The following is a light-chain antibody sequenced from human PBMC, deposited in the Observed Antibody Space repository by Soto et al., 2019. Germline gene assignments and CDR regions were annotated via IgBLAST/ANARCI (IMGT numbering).Light chain of an antibody. CDR2: EVS. Sequence: QSVLTHSASVSGSPGQSITISCTGTSSDVGGYNYVSWYQPHPGKAPKLMIYEVSNRPSGVSNRFSGSKSGNTASLTISGLQADDEADYHCSSYTSNRTYVFGTGTKLTVL. CDR3: SSYTSNRTYV. CDR1: SSDVGGYNY. V-gene: IGLV2-14*01. J-gene: IGLJ1*01.